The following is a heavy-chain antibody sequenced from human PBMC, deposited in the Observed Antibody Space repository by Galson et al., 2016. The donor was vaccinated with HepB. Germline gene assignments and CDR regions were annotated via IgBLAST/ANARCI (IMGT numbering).Heavy chain of an antibody. J-gene: IGHJ6*02. Sequence: SVKVSCKASGYTFTTYAMSWVRQAPGQRLEWMGWINAANGDTKYSQKLQGRGTITWDTSANTAYMELSSLRSEDTAVYYCARGHIVATVDYYYYGLDVWGQGTTVTVSS. D-gene: IGHD5-12*01. CDR3: ARGHIVATVDYYYYGLDV. CDR2: INAANGDT. CDR1: GYTFTTYA. V-gene: IGHV1-3*01.